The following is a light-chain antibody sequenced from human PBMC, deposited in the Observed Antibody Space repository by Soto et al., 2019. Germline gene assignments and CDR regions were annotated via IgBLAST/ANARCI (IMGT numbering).Light chain of an antibody. CDR3: QHYGGAPLT. V-gene: IGKV3-20*01. J-gene: IGKJ5*01. CDR1: QSLRTNS. CDR2: GVY. Sequence: EMGLTQSPGTLSLSLGERATLSCRASQSLRTNSLAWYQQKPGQAPRLLISGVYSRAAGIPDRFSGSGSGTDFTLTISRLEPEDFAVYYCQHYGGAPLTFGQGTRLEIK.